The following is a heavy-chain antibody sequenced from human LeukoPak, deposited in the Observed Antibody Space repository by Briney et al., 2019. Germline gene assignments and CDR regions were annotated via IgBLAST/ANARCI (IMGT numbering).Heavy chain of an antibody. D-gene: IGHD5-18*01. CDR2: ISGSGGST. CDR1: GFTISSYA. V-gene: IGHV3-23*01. Sequence: PGGSLRLSCAASGFTISSYAMSWVRQAPGKALEWVSAISGSGGSTYYADSLKGRFTISRDNSKNTLYLQMNSLRAEGTAVYYCAKLFRGYVDTAMDFDYWGQGTLVTVSS. J-gene: IGHJ4*02. CDR3: AKLFRGYVDTAMDFDY.